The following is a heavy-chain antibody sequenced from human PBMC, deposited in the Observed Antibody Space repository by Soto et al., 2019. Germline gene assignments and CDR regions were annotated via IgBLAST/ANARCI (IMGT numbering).Heavy chain of an antibody. V-gene: IGHV1-46*01. CDR1: GYIFTSYY. CDR3: AKDGGREGYFGNWFDP. CDR2: INPFDGSR. Sequence: GASVKVSCKASGYIFTSYYLHWVRQAPGQGLEWMGWINPFDGSRMFAQSFQGRVTFTRDTSTSTVYMELSGLRSDDTAVYYCAKDGGREGYFGNWFDPRGPGTLVTVS. J-gene: IGHJ5*02. D-gene: IGHD2-15*01.